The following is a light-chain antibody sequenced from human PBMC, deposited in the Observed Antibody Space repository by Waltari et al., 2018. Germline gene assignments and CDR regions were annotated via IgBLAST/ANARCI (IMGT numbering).Light chain of an antibody. V-gene: IGKV3-20*01. J-gene: IGKJ1*01. CDR1: QSVGRA. CDR2: GAS. CDR3: QHYVRLPVT. Sequence: EIVLTQSPGTLSLSPGERATLSCWASQSVGRALAGYQQKRGQAPRLRIYGASTRASGIPDRFSGSGSGTDFSLTINRLEPEDFAVYYCQHYVRLPVTFGQGTKVEIK.